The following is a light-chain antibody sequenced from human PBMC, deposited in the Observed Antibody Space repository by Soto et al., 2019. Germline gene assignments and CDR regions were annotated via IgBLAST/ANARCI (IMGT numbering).Light chain of an antibody. J-gene: IGKJ4*01. CDR1: QSIGRW. V-gene: IGKV1-5*01. CDR2: DAS. CDR3: QQYESYSPLT. Sequence: DIQMTQSPSTLSASVGDRVTITCRASQSIGRWLAWYQHKPGKAPKFLIYDASSLETGVPSRFSGSGSGTEFTLTIAGLQPEDFATYYCQQYESYSPLTFGGGTKVDIK.